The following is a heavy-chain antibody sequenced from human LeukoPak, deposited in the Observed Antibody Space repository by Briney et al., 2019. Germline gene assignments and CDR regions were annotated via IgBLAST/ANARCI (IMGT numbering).Heavy chain of an antibody. CDR1: GXSITSYY. Sequence: SETLSLTCTVSGXSITSYYWSWIRQPPEKALESIGYIYYSGSTNYNASLKSRVTISVDTSKKQISLRLSSVTAADTAVYYCGRPYYYDRSESSDDWGQGTLVTVSS. J-gene: IGHJ4*02. V-gene: IGHV4-59*12. CDR3: GRPYYYDRSESSDD. D-gene: IGHD3-22*01. CDR2: IYYSGST.